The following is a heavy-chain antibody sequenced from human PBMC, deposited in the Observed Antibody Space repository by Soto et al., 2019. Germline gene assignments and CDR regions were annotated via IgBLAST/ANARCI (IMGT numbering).Heavy chain of an antibody. CDR2: NSWNSGNI. J-gene: IGHJ1*01. CDR3: ERGLILGVAHRYDLDT. D-gene: IGHD3-3*01. V-gene: IGHV3-9*01. Sequence: SLGLYCASSGFSFGDYDMHWVRQAPGKGLEWVSGNSWNSGNIGYADSVKGRFTISIDNAKNSLYLQMNSLRVEDTAFYYCERGLILGVAHRYDLDTWVQGT. CDR1: GFSFGDYD.